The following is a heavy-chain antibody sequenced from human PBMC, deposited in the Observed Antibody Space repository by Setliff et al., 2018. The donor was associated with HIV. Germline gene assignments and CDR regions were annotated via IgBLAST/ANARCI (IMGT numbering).Heavy chain of an antibody. CDR3: AREIRVATIMGYMDV. D-gene: IGHD5-12*01. J-gene: IGHJ6*03. CDR1: GFTFSEVW. CDR2: ISSSSSYI. V-gene: IGHV3-21*01. Sequence: GGSLRLSCALSGFTFSEVWFSWVRQAPGKGLGWVSSISSSSSYIYYADSVKGRFTISRDNAKNSLYLQMNSLRAEDTAVYFCAREIRVATIMGYMDVWGKGTTVTVS.